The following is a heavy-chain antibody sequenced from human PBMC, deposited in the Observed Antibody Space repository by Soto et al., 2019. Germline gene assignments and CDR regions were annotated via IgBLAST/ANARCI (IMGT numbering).Heavy chain of an antibody. CDR2: IYNSVST. J-gene: IGHJ4*02. CDR3: ARGSDVDKIAR. CDR1: GGSVSSGGYF. D-gene: IGHD2-15*01. Sequence: QVQLQESGPGLVEPSQTLSLTCTVSGGSVSSGGYFWSWIRQSPGEGLEWIGHIYNSVSTYTNPSLGGRTTISVGTTRNQFSLKLSSVTAADTAVYSCARGSDVDKIARWGQGTLVTVSS. V-gene: IGHV4-30-4*01.